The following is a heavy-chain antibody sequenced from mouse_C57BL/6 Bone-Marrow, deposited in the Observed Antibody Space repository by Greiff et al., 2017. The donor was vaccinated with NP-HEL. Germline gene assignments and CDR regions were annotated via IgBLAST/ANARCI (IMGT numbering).Heavy chain of an antibody. J-gene: IGHJ2*01. D-gene: IGHD1-1*01. CDR2: INYDGSST. Sequence: EVMLVESEGGLVQPGSSMKLSCTASGFTFSDYYMAWVRQVPEKGLEWVANINYDGSSTYYLDSLKSRFIISRDNAKNILYLQMSSLKSEDTATYYCARASAGSTLYYFDYWGQGTTLTVSS. CDR3: ARASAGSTLYYFDY. CDR1: GFTFSDYY. V-gene: IGHV5-16*01.